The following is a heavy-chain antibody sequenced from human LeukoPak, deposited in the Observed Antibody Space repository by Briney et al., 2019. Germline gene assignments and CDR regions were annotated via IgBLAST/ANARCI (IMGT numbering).Heavy chain of an antibody. J-gene: IGHJ3*02. D-gene: IGHD3-3*01. CDR3: ASGGGAFDI. CDR1: GGAFSGYY. V-gene: IGHV4-34*01. Sequence: PSETLCLTCAVYGGAFSGYYWSWIRQPPGKGLEWIGEINHSGSTNYNPSLKSRVIISVDTSKNQFSLKLSSVTAADTAVYYCASGGGAFDIWGQGTMVTVSS. CDR2: INHSGST.